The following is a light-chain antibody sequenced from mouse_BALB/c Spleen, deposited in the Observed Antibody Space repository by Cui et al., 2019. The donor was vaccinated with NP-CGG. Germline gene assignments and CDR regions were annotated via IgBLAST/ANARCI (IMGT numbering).Light chain of an antibody. CDR1: IGAVTTSNY. Sequence: VVTQGSALTTSPGETVTLTCRSSIGAVTTSNYANWVQEKPDHLFTGLIGGTNNRAPGVPARFSGSLIGDKAALTITGAQTEDEAIYFCALWYSNHWVFGGGTKLTVL. CDR3: ALWYSNHWV. V-gene: IGLV1*01. J-gene: IGLJ1*01. CDR2: GTN.